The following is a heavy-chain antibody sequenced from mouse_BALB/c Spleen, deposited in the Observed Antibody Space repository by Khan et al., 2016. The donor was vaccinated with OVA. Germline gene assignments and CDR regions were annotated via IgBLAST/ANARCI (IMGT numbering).Heavy chain of an antibody. Sequence: QVQLQQSGAELARPGASVKLSCKASGYTFTDYYINWVKQRTGQGLEWIGEISPGSGDTNYNEKFKGKATLTADKSSTTAYMQLSSLTSEATAVYFCARRYYCSYTFAYWGQGTLVTVSA. CDR3: ARRYYCSYTFAY. CDR1: GYTFTDYY. CDR2: ISPGSGDT. D-gene: IGHD6-1*01. V-gene: IGHV1-76*01. J-gene: IGHJ3*01.